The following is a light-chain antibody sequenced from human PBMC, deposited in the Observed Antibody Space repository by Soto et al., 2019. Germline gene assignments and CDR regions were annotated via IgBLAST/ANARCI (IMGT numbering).Light chain of an antibody. CDR2: DTS. Sequence: QTVVTQEPSLTVSPGGTVTLTCGSITGAVTSGHYPYWFQQRPGQAPRTLISDTSNKHSWTPARFSGSLLGGKAALTLSGAQPEDEAEYYCLLAYSGTRPWVFGGGTKLTVL. V-gene: IGLV7-46*01. CDR3: LLAYSGTRPWV. J-gene: IGLJ3*02. CDR1: TGAVTSGHY.